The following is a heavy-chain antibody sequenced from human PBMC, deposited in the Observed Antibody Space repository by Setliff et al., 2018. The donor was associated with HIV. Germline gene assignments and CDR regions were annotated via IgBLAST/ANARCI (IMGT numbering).Heavy chain of an antibody. CDR1: GGTFSSHG. Sequence: ASVKVSCKSSGGTFSSHGISWVRQAPGQGLEWMGGINTNTGSPTYAQGLTGRFVFSLDTSVNTAYLQVSSLETEDTAVYYCARDLPLPGIAVAASMGRDYYYSMDVWGQGTTVTVSS. J-gene: IGHJ6*02. V-gene: IGHV7-4-1*02. CDR3: ARDLPLPGIAVAASMGRDYYYSMDV. CDR2: INTNTGSP. D-gene: IGHD6-19*01.